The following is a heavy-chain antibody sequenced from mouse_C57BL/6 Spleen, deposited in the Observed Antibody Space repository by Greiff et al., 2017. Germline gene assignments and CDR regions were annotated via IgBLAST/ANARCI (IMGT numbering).Heavy chain of an antibody. CDR2: IDPETGGT. D-gene: IGHD1-1*01. J-gene: IGHJ4*01. CDR1: GYTFTDYE. Sequence: QVQLQQSGAELVRPGASVTLSCKASGYTFTDYEMHWVKQTPVHGLEWIGAIDPETGGTAYNQKFKGKAILTADKSSSTAYMELRSLTSEDSAVYYCTRSCSSYIYYAMDYWGQGTSVTVSS. CDR3: TRSCSSYIYYAMDY. V-gene: IGHV1-15*01.